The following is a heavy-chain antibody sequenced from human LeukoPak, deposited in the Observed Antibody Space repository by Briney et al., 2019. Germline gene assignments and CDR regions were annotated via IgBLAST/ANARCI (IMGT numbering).Heavy chain of an antibody. CDR3: AKRRGLELLYYYYMDV. CDR1: GFTVSSDY. V-gene: IGHV3-53*01. D-gene: IGHD1-7*01. CDR2: IYSGGST. Sequence: PGGSLRLSCAASGFTVSSDYMSWVRQAPGKGLEWVSVIYSGGSTYFADSVKGRFTISRDNSKNTLYLRMNSLRAEDTAVYYCAKRRGLELLYYYYMDVWGKGTTVTVSS. J-gene: IGHJ6*03.